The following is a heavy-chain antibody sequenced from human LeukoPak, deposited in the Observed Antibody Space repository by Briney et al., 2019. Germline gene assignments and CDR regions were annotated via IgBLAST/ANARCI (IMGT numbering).Heavy chain of an antibody. CDR2: IFYSGGT. D-gene: IGHD3-10*01. CDR1: GGSISSSNW. CDR3: AKSNGYGLVDI. Sequence: PSETLSLTCGVSGGSISSSNWWSWVRQPPGKGLEWIGNIFYSGGTYYSPSLTSRVTISLDTSRNQFSLKLNSVTAADTAVYYCAKSNGYGLVDIWGQGTMVTVSS. V-gene: IGHV4-4*02. J-gene: IGHJ3*02.